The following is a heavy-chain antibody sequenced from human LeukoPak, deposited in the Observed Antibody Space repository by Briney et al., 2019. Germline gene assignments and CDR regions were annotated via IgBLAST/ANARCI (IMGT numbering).Heavy chain of an antibody. CDR2: IWYDGSNQ. CDR1: GFTFKSYG. J-gene: IGHJ4*02. D-gene: IGHD3-22*01. CDR3: AKRGVVIRVILVGFHKEAYYFDS. V-gene: IGHV3-30*02. Sequence: GASLRLSCVTSGFTFKSYGLHWVRQAPGRGLEWVAFIWYDGSNQYYADSVKGRFTISRDNPKNTLYLQMNSLRAEDTAVYFCAKRGVVIRVILVGFHKEAYYFDSWGQGALVTVYS.